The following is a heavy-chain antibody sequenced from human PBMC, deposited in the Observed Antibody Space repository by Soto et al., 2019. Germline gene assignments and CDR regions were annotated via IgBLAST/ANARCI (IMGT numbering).Heavy chain of an antibody. D-gene: IGHD4-4*01. CDR3: AKDRGYSNDYYYYYGMDV. CDR2: ISYDGSNK. Sequence: GGSLRLSCAASGFTFSSYGMHWVRQAPGKGLEWVAVISYDGSNKYYADSVKGRFTISRENSKNKLYLQMNSLRAEDTAVYYCAKDRGYSNDYYYYYGMDVWGQGTTVTVS. J-gene: IGHJ6*02. V-gene: IGHV3-30*18. CDR1: GFTFSSYG.